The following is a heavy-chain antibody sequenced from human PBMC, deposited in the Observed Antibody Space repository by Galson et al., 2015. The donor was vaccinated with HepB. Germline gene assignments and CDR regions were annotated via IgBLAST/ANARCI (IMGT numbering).Heavy chain of an antibody. V-gene: IGHV4-59*01. D-gene: IGHD6-19*01. J-gene: IGHJ6*03. CDR1: GGSINYYY. CDR2: ISDSGNT. Sequence: LSLTCTVSGGSINYYYWSWIRQSPGRGLEWIGYISDSGNTNYHPSLKNRVTISLDTSKNQFSLRLNSVTAADTAVYYCARQSREYSSGWYLGSFNYMDVWGKGSTVTVSS. CDR3: ARQSREYSSGWYLGSFNYMDV.